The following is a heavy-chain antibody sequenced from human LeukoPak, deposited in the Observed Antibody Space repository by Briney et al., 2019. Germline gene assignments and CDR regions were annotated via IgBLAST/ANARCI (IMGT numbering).Heavy chain of an antibody. Sequence: ASVKVSCKASGYTFTSYYMHWVRQAPGQGLEWMGIINPSGGSASYAQKFQGRVTMTRDTSTSTVYMELSSLRSEDTAVYYCARDRNGWYDLDYWGQGTLVTVSS. CDR1: GYTFTSYY. D-gene: IGHD6-19*01. V-gene: IGHV1-46*01. J-gene: IGHJ4*02. CDR2: INPSGGSA. CDR3: ARDRNGWYDLDY.